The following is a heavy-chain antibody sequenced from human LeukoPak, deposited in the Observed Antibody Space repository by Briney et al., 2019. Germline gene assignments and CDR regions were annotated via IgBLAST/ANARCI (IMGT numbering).Heavy chain of an antibody. CDR2: IWYDGSNK. V-gene: IGHV3-33*01. CDR1: GFHFSTYG. D-gene: IGHD6-13*01. CDR3: ARGGYSSQPDWFDP. Sequence: GGSLRLSCAASGFHFSTYGMHWVRQAPGKGLEWVGVIWYDGSNKIYAESVKGRFTISRDNAKNTLYLQMNSLRAEDTAVYYCARGGYSSQPDWFDPWGQGTLVTVSS. J-gene: IGHJ5*02.